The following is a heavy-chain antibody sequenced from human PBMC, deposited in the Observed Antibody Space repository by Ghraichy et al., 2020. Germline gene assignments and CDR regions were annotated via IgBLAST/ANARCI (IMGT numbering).Heavy chain of an antibody. CDR1: GFTFSGYW. CDR3: AREEI. D-gene: IGHD5-24*01. CDR2: IKEDGSEQ. J-gene: IGHJ4*02. Sequence: GGSPRLSCAASGFTFSGYWMSWVRQAPGKGLEWVANIKEDGSEQYYVDSVKGRFTISRDNAKNSLYLQMNSLRVDDTAVYYCAREEIWGQGTLVTVSS. V-gene: IGHV3-7*03.